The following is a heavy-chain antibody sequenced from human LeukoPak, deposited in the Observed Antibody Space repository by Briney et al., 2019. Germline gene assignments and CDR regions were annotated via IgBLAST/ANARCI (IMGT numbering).Heavy chain of an antibody. J-gene: IGHJ6*04. CDR3: ARDARGTIVVVPAAAPHYGMDV. CDR1: GGSISSGDYY. CDR2: IYYSGST. V-gene: IGHV4-30-4*01. D-gene: IGHD2-2*01. Sequence: PSQTLSLTCTVSGGSISSGDYYWSWIRQPPGKGLEWIGYIYYSGSTYYNPSLKSRVTISVDTSKNQFSLKLSSVTAADTAVYYCARDARGTIVVVPAAAPHYGMDVWGKGTTVTVSS.